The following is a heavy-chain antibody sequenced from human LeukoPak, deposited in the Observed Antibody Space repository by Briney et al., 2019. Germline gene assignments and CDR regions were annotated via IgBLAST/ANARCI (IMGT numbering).Heavy chain of an antibody. Sequence: GGSLRLSCAASGFTVSSYYMSWVRQAPGKGLEWVSVIYSGGSTYYTDSVKGRFTISRDNSKNTLYLQMNSLRTEDTAVYYCAKDFVPRGGSYFPGFDYWGQGTLVIVSS. J-gene: IGHJ4*02. D-gene: IGHD1-26*01. CDR2: IYSGGST. V-gene: IGHV3-53*01. CDR3: AKDFVPRGGSYFPGFDY. CDR1: GFTVSSYY.